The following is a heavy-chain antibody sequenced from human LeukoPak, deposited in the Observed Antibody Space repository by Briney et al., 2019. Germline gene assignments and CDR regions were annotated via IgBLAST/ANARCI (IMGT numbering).Heavy chain of an antibody. J-gene: IGHJ5*02. CDR2: INHSGST. CDR1: GGSFSGYY. D-gene: IGHD2-2*01. Sequence: SETLSLTCAVYGGSFSGYYWSWIRQPPGKGLEWIGEINHSGSTNYNPSLKGRVTISVDTSKNQFSLKLSSVTAADTAVYYCATSCSQALWFDPWGQGTLVTVSS. V-gene: IGHV4-34*01. CDR3: ATSCSQALWFDP.